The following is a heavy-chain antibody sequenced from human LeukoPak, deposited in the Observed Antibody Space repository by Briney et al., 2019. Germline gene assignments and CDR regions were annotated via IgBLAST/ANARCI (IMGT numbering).Heavy chain of an antibody. CDR2: ISSSSSYI. D-gene: IGHD6-6*01. CDR1: GFTFSSYS. V-gene: IGHV3-21*01. J-gene: IGHJ6*04. CDR3: ARDLMYSSSLGGMDV. Sequence: GGSLRLFCAASGFTFSSYSMNWVRQAPGKGLEWVSSISSSSSYIYYADSVKGRFTISRDNAKNSLYLQMNSLRAEDTAVYYCARDLMYSSSLGGMDVWGKGTTATVSS.